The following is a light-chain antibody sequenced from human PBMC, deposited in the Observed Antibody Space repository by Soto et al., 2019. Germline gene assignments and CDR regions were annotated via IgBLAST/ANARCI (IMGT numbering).Light chain of an antibody. V-gene: IGKV2-28*01. CDR2: LGS. CDR1: QSLLHSDGYNY. J-gene: IGKJ4*01. CDR3: MQALHTPLT. Sequence: DIVMTQSPLSLPVTPGEPASISCRSSQSLLHSDGYNYLDWFVQRPGQSPQLLIYLGSSRASGVPVRVSGSGSGTDFTLKISRVEAEDVGVYYCMQALHTPLTFGGGTKVDIK.